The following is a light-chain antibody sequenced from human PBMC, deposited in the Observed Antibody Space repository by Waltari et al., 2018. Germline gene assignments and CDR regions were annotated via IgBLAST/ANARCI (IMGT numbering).Light chain of an antibody. J-gene: IGKJ2*01. CDR1: QTILNNSNNKNY. CDR3: QQYDTMPYT. V-gene: IGKV4-1*01. CDR2: WAS. Sequence: DIVMTQSPDSLTVSLGERATIRCKSSQTILNNSNNKNYLAWYQQKPGQPPKLFIYWASTRESGVPERFSGSGSGTDFTLTISSLQADDVAIYYCQQYDTMPYTFGQGTKLE.